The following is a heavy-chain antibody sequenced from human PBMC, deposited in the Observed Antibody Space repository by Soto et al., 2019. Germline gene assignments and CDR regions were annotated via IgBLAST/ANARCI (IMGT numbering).Heavy chain of an antibody. CDR2: IFDSGNA. Sequence: QVQLQESGPGLVKPSETLSLTCTVSGGSINSYCWSWIRQPPGKGLEWIAYIFDSGNANYNPSLKRRVTISVDTSKNQFSLKLTSVTAADTAVYYCARHRRTTVATFYFDNWGQGALVTVSS. D-gene: IGHD5-12*01. CDR1: GGSINSYC. V-gene: IGHV4-59*08. J-gene: IGHJ4*02. CDR3: ARHRRTTVATFYFDN.